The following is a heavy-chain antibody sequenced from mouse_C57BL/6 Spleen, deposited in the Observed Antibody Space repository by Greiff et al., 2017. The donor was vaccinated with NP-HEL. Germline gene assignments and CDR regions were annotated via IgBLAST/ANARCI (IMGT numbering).Heavy chain of an antibody. Sequence: QVHVKQPGAELVRPGSSVKLSCKASGYTFTSYWMHWVKQRPIQGLEWIGNIDPSDSETHYNQKFKDKATLTVDKSSSTAYMQLSSLTSEDSAVYYCARWDYGSSYYFDYWGQGTTLTVSS. V-gene: IGHV1-52*01. CDR2: IDPSDSET. CDR1: GYTFTSYW. J-gene: IGHJ2*01. D-gene: IGHD1-1*01. CDR3: ARWDYGSSYYFDY.